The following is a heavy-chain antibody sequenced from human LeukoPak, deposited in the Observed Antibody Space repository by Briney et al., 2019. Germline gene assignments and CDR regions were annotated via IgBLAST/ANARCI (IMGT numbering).Heavy chain of an antibody. V-gene: IGHV3-48*03. CDR3: ARDGPSDYYDSSGYYEDY. CDR2: ISSSGGTI. J-gene: IGHJ4*02. CDR1: GFTFSNYE. D-gene: IGHD3-22*01. Sequence: GGSLRLSCAASGFTFSNYEMNWIRQAPGKGLEGVSYISSSGGTIYYADSVKGRFTISRDNAKNSLYLQMNSLRAEDTAVYYCARDGPSDYYDSSGYYEDYWGQGTLVTVSS.